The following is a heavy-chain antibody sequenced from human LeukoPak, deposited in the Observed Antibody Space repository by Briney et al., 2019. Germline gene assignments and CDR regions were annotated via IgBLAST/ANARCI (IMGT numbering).Heavy chain of an antibody. CDR1: GYTFTSYG. CDR3: AREEGTNWGMGTFDY. CDR2: ISAYNGNT. J-gene: IGHJ4*02. V-gene: IGHV1-18*01. D-gene: IGHD7-27*01. Sequence: ASVKVSCKASGYTFTSYGISWVRQAPGQGLEWMGWISAYNGNTNYAQKLQGRVTMTTDTSTSTAYMELRSLRSDDTAVYYCAREEGTNWGMGTFDYWGQGTLVTVSS.